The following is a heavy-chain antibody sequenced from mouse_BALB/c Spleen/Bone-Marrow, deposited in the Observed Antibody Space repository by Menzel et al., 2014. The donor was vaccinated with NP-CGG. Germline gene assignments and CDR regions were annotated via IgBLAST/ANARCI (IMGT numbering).Heavy chain of an antibody. CDR1: GFSLTSYG. V-gene: IGHV2-9*02. CDR3: ARDENYYGNYGTMDY. Sequence: VMLVESGPGLVAPSQSLSITCTVSGFSLTSYGVHWVRPPPGKGLEWLGVIWAGGSTNYNSALMSRLSISKDSSKSQVFLKMNSLQTDDTAMYYCARDENYYGNYGTMDYWGQGTSVTVSS. CDR2: IWAGGST. D-gene: IGHD2-1*01. J-gene: IGHJ4*01.